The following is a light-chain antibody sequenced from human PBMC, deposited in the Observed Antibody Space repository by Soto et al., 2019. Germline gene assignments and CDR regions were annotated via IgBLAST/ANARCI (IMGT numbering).Light chain of an antibody. CDR3: QQYRNWPRT. CDR2: GAS. V-gene: IGKV3-15*01. J-gene: IGKJ1*01. CDR1: QSVDIN. Sequence: EIVLTQSPATLSVSPWERVTLSCMASQSVDINLAWYQQKPGQAPRLLIYGASTKATDMPGRFSGRGSGTEFTLTISSLQSEDFAVYYCQQYRNWPRTFGQGTKVDIK.